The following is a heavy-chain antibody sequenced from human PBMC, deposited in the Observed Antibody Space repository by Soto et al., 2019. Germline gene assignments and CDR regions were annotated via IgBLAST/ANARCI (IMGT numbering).Heavy chain of an antibody. J-gene: IGHJ5*02. CDR1: GGTFSSYT. D-gene: IGHD5-18*01. CDR3: ARVDSYGYWFDP. Sequence: GASVKVSCKASGGTFSSYTISWVQQAPGQGLEWMGRIIPILGIANYAQKFQGRVTITADKSTSTAYMELSSLRSEDTAVYYCARVDSYGYWFDPWGQGTLVTVSS. V-gene: IGHV1-69*02. CDR2: IIPILGIA.